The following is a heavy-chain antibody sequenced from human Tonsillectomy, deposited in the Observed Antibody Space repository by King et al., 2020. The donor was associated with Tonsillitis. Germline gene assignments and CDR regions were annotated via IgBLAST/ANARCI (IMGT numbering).Heavy chain of an antibody. J-gene: IGHJ5*02. CDR2: IYHDGNT. D-gene: IGHD4-17*01. CDR1: DDSVRSGGYY. Sequence: QLQESGPGLVKPSETLSLTCTVSDDSVRSGGYYWGWVRQSPGRGLEWIGTIYHDGNTYYNPSLKSRVTISVDTSQNQFSLKLSSVTAADTSVYYCARSSTVTMRWFAPWGRGTLVTVSS. V-gene: IGHV4-39*01. CDR3: ARSSTVTMRWFAP.